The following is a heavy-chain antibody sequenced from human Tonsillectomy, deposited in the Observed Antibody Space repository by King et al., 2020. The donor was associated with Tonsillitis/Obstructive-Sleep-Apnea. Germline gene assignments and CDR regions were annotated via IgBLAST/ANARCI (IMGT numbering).Heavy chain of an antibody. CDR3: ARDLGAGTNYSYGMDV. J-gene: IGHJ6*02. CDR1: GYTFTGYY. CDR2: IIPNTGGT. D-gene: IGHD1-1*01. V-gene: IGHV1-2*02. Sequence: QLVQSGAEVKKPGASVKVSCKASGYTFTGYYIHWVRQAPGQGLEWMGWIIPNTGGTNYAQQFQGRVTMTRDTSISTAYMELRRLRSDDTAVYYCARDLGAGTNYSYGMDVWGQGTTVTVSS.